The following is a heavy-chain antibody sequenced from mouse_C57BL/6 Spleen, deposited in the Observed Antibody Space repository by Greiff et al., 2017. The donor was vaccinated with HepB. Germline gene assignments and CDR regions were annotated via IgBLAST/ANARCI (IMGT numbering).Heavy chain of an antibody. CDR2: ISNGGGST. V-gene: IGHV5-12*01. CDR3: ASAFNYDYGKFAY. Sequence: EVQLVESGGGLVQPGGSLKLSCAASGFTFSDYYMYWVRQTPEKRLEWVAYISNGGGSTYYPDTVKGRFTISRDNAKNTLYLQMSRLKSEDTAMYYCASAFNYDYGKFAYWGQGTLVTVSA. CDR1: GFTFSDYY. J-gene: IGHJ3*01. D-gene: IGHD2-4*01.